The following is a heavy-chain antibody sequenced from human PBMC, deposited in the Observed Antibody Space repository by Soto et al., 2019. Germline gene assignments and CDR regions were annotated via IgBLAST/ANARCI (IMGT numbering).Heavy chain of an antibody. J-gene: IGHJ3*02. V-gene: IGHV4-39*01. CDR2: IYYSGST. CDR3: ARRGYYAISAFDI. Sequence: SETKCLTCTVADGSSGGSGDYWGWIRQPPGKGLEWIGSIYYSGSTYYNPSLKSRVTISVDTSKNQFSLKLSSVTAADTAVYYCARRGYYAISAFDIWGQGTMVTVSS. CDR1: DGSSGGSGDY. D-gene: IGHD2-8*01.